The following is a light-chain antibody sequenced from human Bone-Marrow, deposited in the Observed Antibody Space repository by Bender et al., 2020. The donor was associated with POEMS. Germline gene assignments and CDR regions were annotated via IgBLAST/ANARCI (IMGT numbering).Light chain of an antibody. CDR1: SIGSKG. Sequence: SDVVTQPPSVSVAPGQTARITCGGDSIGSKGVHWYQRKPGQGPVLVVYDDSDRPSGIPERFSGSNSGKTATLTISRVEAGDEADYYCQVWDTGTDHYVFGTGTKVTVL. V-gene: IGLV3-21*02. CDR2: DDS. CDR3: QVWDTGTDHYV. J-gene: IGLJ1*01.